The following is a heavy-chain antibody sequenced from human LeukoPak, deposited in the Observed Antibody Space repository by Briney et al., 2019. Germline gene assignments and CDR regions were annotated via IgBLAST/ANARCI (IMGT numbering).Heavy chain of an antibody. Sequence: SEALSLTCTVFGDSVSSSNYYWAWFRQPPGKGLEWIGEINHSGSTNYNPSLKSRVTISVDTSKNQFSLKLSSVTAAGTAVYYCARGRRQWLVRARGPFDYWGQGTLVTVSS. J-gene: IGHJ4*02. D-gene: IGHD6-19*01. CDR3: ARGRRQWLVRARGPFDY. CDR1: GDSVSSSNYY. V-gene: IGHV4-39*07. CDR2: INHSGST.